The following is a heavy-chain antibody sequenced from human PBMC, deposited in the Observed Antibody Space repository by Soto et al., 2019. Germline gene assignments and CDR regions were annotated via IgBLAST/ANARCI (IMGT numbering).Heavy chain of an antibody. CDR1: VGSISSSSYY. CDR3: ARHPSGTSAVDWFDP. V-gene: IGHV4-39*01. CDR2: IYYSGST. Sequence: PSETLSLTCTVSVGSISSSSYYWFWIRHPPGKGLEWIGSIYYSGSTYYNPSLKSRVTISVDTSKNQFSLKLSSVTAADTAVYYCARHPSGTSAVDWFDPWGQGTLVTVSS. D-gene: IGHD1-1*01. J-gene: IGHJ5*02.